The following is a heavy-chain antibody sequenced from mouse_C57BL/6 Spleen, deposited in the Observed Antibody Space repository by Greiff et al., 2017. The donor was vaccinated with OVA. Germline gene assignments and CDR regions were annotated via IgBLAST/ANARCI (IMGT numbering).Heavy chain of an antibody. CDR1: GYTFTSYW. J-gene: IGHJ1*03. D-gene: IGHD2-10*02. CDR3: ARGPYGNWYFDV. Sequence: VQLQQPGAELVKPGASVKLSCKASGYTFTSYWMQWVKQRPGPGLEWIGEIDPSDSYTNYNQKFKGKATLTVDTSSSTAYMQLSSLTSEDSAVYYCARGPYGNWYFDVWGTGTTGTVSS. CDR2: IDPSDSYT. V-gene: IGHV1-50*01.